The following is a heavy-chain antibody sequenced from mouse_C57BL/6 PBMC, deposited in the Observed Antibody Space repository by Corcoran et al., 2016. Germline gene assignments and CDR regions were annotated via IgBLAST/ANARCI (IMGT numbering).Heavy chain of an antibody. D-gene: IGHD3-2*02. CDR2: IDPANGNT. Sequence: EVQLQQSVAELVRPGASVKLSCTASGFNIKNTSMHWVKQRPEQGLEWIGRIDPANGNTKYAPKFQGKATITADTSSNTAYLQLSSLTSEDTAIYYCGGSYWGQGTSVTVSS. CDR1: GFNIKNTS. CDR3: GGSY. J-gene: IGHJ4*01. V-gene: IGHV14-3*01.